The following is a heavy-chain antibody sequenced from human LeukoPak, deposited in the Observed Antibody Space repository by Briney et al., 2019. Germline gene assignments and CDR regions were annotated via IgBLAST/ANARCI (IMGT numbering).Heavy chain of an antibody. CDR2: INHSGST. CDR3: ARRGGIVVVPEYYFDY. J-gene: IGHJ4*02. D-gene: IGHD2-2*01. V-gene: IGHV4-34*01. Sequence: SETLSLTCAVYGGSFSGYYWSWIRQPPGKGLEWIGEINHSGSTNYNPSLKSRVTISVDTSKNQFSLKLSSVTAADTAVHYCARRGGIVVVPEYYFDYWGQGTLVTVSS. CDR1: GGSFSGYY.